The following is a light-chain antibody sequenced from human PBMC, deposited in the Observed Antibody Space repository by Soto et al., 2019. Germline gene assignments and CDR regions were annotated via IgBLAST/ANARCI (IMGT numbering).Light chain of an antibody. CDR2: AAS. CDR3: QQTYNIPLT. Sequence: DIQMTQSPSSLSASVGDRVMMTCRASQTIITYVNWYQQIPGKAPKLLIYAASNLHSGAPSRFTGSGSGTEFTLTINSLQPADSATYYCQQTYNIPLTFGGGTKVEIK. J-gene: IGKJ4*01. CDR1: QTIITY. V-gene: IGKV1-39*01.